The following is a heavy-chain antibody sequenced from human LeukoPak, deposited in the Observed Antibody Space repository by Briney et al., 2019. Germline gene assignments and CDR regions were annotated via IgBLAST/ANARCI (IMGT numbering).Heavy chain of an antibody. CDR2: INWNGGST. CDR1: GFTFDDYG. Sequence: PGGSLRLSCAASGFTFDDYGMSWVRQAPGKGLEWVSGINWNGGSTGYADSVKGRFTISRDNAKNSLYLQMNSLRAEDTALYHCARDLFHRHYYGSGSSEFDPWGQGTLVTVSS. CDR3: ARDLFHRHYYGSGSSEFDP. J-gene: IGHJ5*02. D-gene: IGHD3-10*01. V-gene: IGHV3-20*01.